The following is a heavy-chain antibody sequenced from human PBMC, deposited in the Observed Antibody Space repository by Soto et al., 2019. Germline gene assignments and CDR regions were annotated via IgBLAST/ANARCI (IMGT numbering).Heavy chain of an antibody. CDR2: IIPIFGTA. V-gene: IGHV1-69*01. CDR3: ARDDYYGDYTASTNYYYYGMDV. J-gene: IGHJ6*02. CDR1: GGTFSSYA. Sequence: QVQLVQSGAEVKKPGSSVKVSCKASGGTFSSYAISWVRQAPGQGLEWMGGIIPIFGTANYAQKFQGRVTITADESTSTAYMEMSSLRSEDTAVYYCARDDYYGDYTASTNYYYYGMDVWGQGTTVTVSS. D-gene: IGHD4-17*01.